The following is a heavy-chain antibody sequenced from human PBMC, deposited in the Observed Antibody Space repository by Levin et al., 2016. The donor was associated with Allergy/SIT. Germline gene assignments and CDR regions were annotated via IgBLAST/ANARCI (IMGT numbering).Heavy chain of an antibody. CDR3: ASLTYGSGSYPNDY. CDR1: GYTFTGYY. Sequence: ASVKVSCKASGYTFTGYYMHWVRQAPGQGLEWMGWINPNSGGTNYAQKFQGRVTMTRDTSISTAYMELSRLRSDDTAVYYCASLTYGSGSYPNDYWGQGTLVTVSS. V-gene: IGHV1-2*02. J-gene: IGHJ4*02. D-gene: IGHD3-10*01. CDR2: INPNSGGT.